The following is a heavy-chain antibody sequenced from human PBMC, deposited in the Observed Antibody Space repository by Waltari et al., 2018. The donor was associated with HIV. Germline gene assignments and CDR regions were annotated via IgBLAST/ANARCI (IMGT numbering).Heavy chain of an antibody. D-gene: IGHD2-15*01. CDR3: ASGGGYCSGGTCYPNYFDY. J-gene: IGHJ4*02. Sequence: QLQLQESGSGLVKPSQTLSPTCAVSGASISSGGYSWSWIRQPPGKGLDWIGYIYHSGSTDYNPSLESRVTISINRSKDQFSLKLTSVTAADTAVYYCASGGGYCSGGTCYPNYFDYWGQGSLVTVSS. CDR2: IYHSGST. CDR1: GASISSGGYS. V-gene: IGHV4-30-2*01.